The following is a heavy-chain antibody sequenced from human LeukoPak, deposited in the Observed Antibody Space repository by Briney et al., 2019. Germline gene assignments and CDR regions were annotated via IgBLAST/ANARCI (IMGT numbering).Heavy chain of an antibody. V-gene: IGHV4-38-2*02. CDR3: ARGVGSSWGYYYYYMDV. Sequence: SETLSLTCTVSGYSISNRYYWGWIRQPPGKGLEWIGSIYHSGSTDYNASLKSRVTISVDTSKSQFSLKLSSVTAADTAVYYCARGVGSSWGYYYYYMDVWGKGTTVTVSS. CDR1: GYSISNRYY. CDR2: IYHSGST. D-gene: IGHD6-13*01. J-gene: IGHJ6*03.